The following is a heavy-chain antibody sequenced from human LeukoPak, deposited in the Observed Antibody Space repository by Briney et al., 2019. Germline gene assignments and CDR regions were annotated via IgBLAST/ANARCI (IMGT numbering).Heavy chain of an antibody. D-gene: IGHD6-13*01. CDR1: GYTFTGYY. J-gene: IGHJ5*02. V-gene: IGHV1-2*02. Sequence: ASVKVSCKASGYTFTGYYMHWVRQAPGQGLEWMGWINPNSGGTNYAQKFQGRVTMTEDTSTDTAYMELSSLRSEDTAVYYCATGAAAGPSGFDPWGQGTLVTVSS. CDR2: INPNSGGT. CDR3: ATGAAAGPSGFDP.